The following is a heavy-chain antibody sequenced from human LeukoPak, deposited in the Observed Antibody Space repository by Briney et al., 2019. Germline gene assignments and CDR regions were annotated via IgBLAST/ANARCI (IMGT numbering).Heavy chain of an antibody. CDR3: ARARRDGYNYFDY. Sequence: SETLSLTCTVSGGSISSGTYYWSWIRQLPGKGLEWIGYIYYSGNTYYNPSLKSRLTISIDTSKSQFSLRLSSVTVAGTAMYYCARARRDGYNYFDYWGQGTLVSVSS. CDR1: GGSISSGTYY. V-gene: IGHV4-31*02. J-gene: IGHJ4*02. D-gene: IGHD5-24*01. CDR2: IYYSGNT.